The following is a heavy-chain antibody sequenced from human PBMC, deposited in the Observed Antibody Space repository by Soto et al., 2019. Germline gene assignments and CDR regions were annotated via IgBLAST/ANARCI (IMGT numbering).Heavy chain of an antibody. D-gene: IGHD1-20*01. CDR1: GGSISSGGYS. CDR3: ARDGRRNNWNYIDY. V-gene: IGHV4-30-2*01. Sequence: TLSLTCAVSGGSISSGGYSWSRIRQPPGKGLEWIGYIYHSGSTYYNPSLKSRVTISVDRSKNQFSLKLSSVTAADTAVYYCARDGRRNNWNYIDYWGQGTLVTVSS. CDR2: IYHSGST. J-gene: IGHJ4*02.